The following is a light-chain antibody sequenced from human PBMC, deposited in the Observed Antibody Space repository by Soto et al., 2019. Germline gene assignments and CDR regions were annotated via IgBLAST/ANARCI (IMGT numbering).Light chain of an antibody. CDR3: QPYNSYPLS. J-gene: IGKJ4*01. Sequence: DIPMTQSPSTLSASVGDRVTITCRASQSISSWLAWYQQKPGKAPKLLIYKASSLESGVPSRFSGSGAVTEFTLTISSLQPDDFAPYSCQPYNSYPLSFGGGTKVEIK. V-gene: IGKV1-5*03. CDR1: QSISSW. CDR2: KAS.